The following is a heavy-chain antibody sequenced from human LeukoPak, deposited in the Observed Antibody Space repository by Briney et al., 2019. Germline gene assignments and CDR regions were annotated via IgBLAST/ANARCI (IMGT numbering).Heavy chain of an antibody. Sequence: ASVKVSCKASGYTFTGYYMHWVRQAPGQGLEWMGWINPNSDGTNYAQKFQGRVTMTRDTSISTAYMELSRLRSDDTAVYYCAKYSTRNIVETTLGYYFDYWGQGVLVTASS. CDR2: INPNSDGT. D-gene: IGHD1-26*01. J-gene: IGHJ4*02. V-gene: IGHV1-2*02. CDR1: GYTFTGYY. CDR3: AKYSTRNIVETTLGYYFDY.